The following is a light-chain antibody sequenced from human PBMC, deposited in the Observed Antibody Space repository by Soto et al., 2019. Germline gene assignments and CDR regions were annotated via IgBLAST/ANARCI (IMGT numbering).Light chain of an antibody. CDR3: QQYRSWPRT. CDR2: GAS. J-gene: IGKJ1*01. CDR1: QSVSSN. V-gene: IGKV3-15*01. Sequence: EIVMTQSPATLSVSPGERATLSCRASQSVSSNLAWYQQKPGQAPRLLIYGASTRATGIPARFSGSGSGTGFTLTITSLRPEDFGVYYCQQYRSWPRTFGQGTKVDIK.